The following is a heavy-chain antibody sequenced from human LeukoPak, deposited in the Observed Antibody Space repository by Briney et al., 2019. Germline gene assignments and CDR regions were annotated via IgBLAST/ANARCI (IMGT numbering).Heavy chain of an antibody. CDR1: GVTFSNYG. Sequence: PGGSLRLSCAASGVTFSNYGMRWVRQAPGKGLEWVAVIWYDGSNKYYADSVKGRFTISRDNSKNTLYLQMNSLRGEDTAVYYCARVVLVYTDMVACDAWGQGTLVTVSS. J-gene: IGHJ5*02. CDR3: ARVVLVYTDMVACDA. V-gene: IGHV3-33*01. CDR2: IWYDGSNK. D-gene: IGHD5-18*01.